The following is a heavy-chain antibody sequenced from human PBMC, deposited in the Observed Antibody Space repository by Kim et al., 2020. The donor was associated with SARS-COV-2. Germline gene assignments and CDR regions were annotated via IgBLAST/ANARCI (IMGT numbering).Heavy chain of an antibody. CDR1: GGTFSSYA. V-gene: IGHV1-69*13. Sequence: SVTVSCKASGGTFSSYAISWVRQAPGQGLEWMGGIIPIFGTANYAQKFQGRVTITADESTSTAYMELSSLRSEDTAVYYCARSWFGELLYDYWGQGTLVTVSS. CDR2: IIPIFGTA. CDR3: ARSWFGELLYDY. J-gene: IGHJ4*02. D-gene: IGHD3-10*01.